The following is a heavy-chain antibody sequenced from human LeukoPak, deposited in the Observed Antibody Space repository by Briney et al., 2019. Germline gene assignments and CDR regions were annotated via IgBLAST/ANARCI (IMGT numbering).Heavy chain of an antibody. CDR3: ARSEDIVATIVGKNWFDP. V-gene: IGHV1-2*02. D-gene: IGHD5-12*01. Sequence: ASVKVSCKASGYTFTGYYMHWVRQAPGQGLEWMGWINPNSGGTNYAQKFQGRVTMTRDTSISTAYMELSRLRSDDTAVYDCARSEDIVATIVGKNWFDPWGQGTLVTVSS. CDR1: GYTFTGYY. CDR2: INPNSGGT. J-gene: IGHJ5*02.